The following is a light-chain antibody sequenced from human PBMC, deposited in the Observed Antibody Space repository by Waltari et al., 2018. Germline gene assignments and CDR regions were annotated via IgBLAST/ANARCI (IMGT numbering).Light chain of an antibody. CDR2: EGN. CDR1: SSDAGSYDL. J-gene: IGLJ2*01. Sequence: QSALTQPASVSGSPGQAITVPCTGASSDAGSYDLVCWYQHHPAKAPKLMIYEGNQRPSGVSNRFSGFKSGNAASLTISGLQAEDEAEYYCSSNAGRGIVFGGGTKLTVL. CDR3: SSNAGRGIV. V-gene: IGLV2-23*01.